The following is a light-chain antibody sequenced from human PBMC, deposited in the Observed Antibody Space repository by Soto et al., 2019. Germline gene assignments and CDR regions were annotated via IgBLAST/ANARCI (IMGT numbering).Light chain of an antibody. CDR3: QQYAGSPRT. J-gene: IGKJ1*01. V-gene: IGKV3-20*01. Sequence: EIVLTQPPGTLSLSPGERATLSCRASQSVNNNYLAWYQRQPGQAPRLLIYGASSRATGIPDRFSGSGSGTDFTLTISRLEPEDFAVYYCQQYAGSPRTFGQGTKVDI. CDR2: GAS. CDR1: QSVNNNY.